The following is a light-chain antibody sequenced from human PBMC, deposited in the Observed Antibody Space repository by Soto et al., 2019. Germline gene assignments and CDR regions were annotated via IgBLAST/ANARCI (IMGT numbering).Light chain of an antibody. CDR1: RSDVGGYNY. CDR3: SSYTSSTTWV. CDR2: EVN. J-gene: IGLJ3*02. Sequence: QSALTQPASVSGSPGQSITISCTGTRSDVGGYNYVSWYQHHPGKAPKLMIYEVNNRPSGVSDRFSASKSGNTASLTISGLQAEDEADYYCSSYTSSTTWVFGGGTQLTVL. V-gene: IGLV2-14*01.